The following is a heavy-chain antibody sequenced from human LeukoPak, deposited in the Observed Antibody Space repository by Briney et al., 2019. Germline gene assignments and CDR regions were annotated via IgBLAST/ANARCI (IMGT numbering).Heavy chain of an antibody. V-gene: IGHV3-74*01. CDR1: GFTFRCYL. CDR3: ASAEVIQNGMDV. J-gene: IGHJ6*02. D-gene: IGHD3-16*02. CDR2: INSDGSST. Sequence: PGGALKLSFSTSGFTFRCYLMQLVRQTSGKGPVGVSRINSDGSSTSYADSVKGRFTISRDNAKNTLYLQMNSLRAEDTAVYHCASAEVIQNGMDVWGQGTTVTVSS.